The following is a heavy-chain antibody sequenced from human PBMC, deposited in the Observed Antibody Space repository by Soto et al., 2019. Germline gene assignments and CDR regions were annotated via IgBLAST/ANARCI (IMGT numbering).Heavy chain of an antibody. V-gene: IGHV3-48*01. Sequence: GGSLRLSCAASGFTFSGYNMNWVRQAPGKGLEWVSYISSSSGTIYYADSVKGRFTISRDNAKNSLYLQMNSLRAEDTAVYYCVKPRGYYDSSGYPTPDYWGQGTLVTVSS. CDR2: ISSSSGTI. J-gene: IGHJ4*02. D-gene: IGHD3-22*01. CDR3: VKPRGYYDSSGYPTPDY. CDR1: GFTFSGYN.